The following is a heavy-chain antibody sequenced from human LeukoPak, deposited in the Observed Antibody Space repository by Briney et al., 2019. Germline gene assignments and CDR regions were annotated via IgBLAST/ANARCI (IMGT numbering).Heavy chain of an antibody. J-gene: IGHJ4*02. V-gene: IGHV4-59*08. Sequence: SETLSLTCTVSGGSISSYYWSWIRQPPGKGLEWIGYIYYSGSTNYSPSLKSRVTISVDTSKNQFSLKLSSVTAADTAVYYCASYGSGSYYGFDYWGQGTLVTVSS. CDR2: IYYSGST. D-gene: IGHD3-10*01. CDR3: ASYGSGSYYGFDY. CDR1: GGSISSYY.